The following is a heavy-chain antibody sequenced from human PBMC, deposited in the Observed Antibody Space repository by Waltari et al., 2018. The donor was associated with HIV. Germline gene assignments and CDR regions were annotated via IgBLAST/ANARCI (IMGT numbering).Heavy chain of an antibody. J-gene: IGHJ4*02. Sequence: QVQLQESGPGLVKPSQTLSLTCTVSGGSISSGGYYWSWIRQHPGKGLEWIGYIYYSGSTDYNPSLKSRVTISVDTSKNQFSLKLSSVTAADTAVYYCARGGELGYCSGGSCYPGDYFDYWGQGTLVTVSS. CDR2: IYYSGST. CDR1: GGSISSGGYY. D-gene: IGHD2-15*01. CDR3: ARGGELGYCSGGSCYPGDYFDY. V-gene: IGHV4-31*03.